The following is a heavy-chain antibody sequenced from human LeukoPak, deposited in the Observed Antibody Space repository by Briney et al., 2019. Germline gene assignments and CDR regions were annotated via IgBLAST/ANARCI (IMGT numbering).Heavy chain of an antibody. Sequence: PGGSLRLSCAASGFTFSSYAMSWVRQAPGKGLEWVSAFSGSGGSTYYADSVKGRFTISRDNSKNTLYLQMNSLRAEDTAVYYCAKDTAWIQLWFDYWGQGTLVTVSS. D-gene: IGHD5-18*01. CDR1: GFTFSSYA. CDR3: AKDTAWIQLWFDY. J-gene: IGHJ4*02. V-gene: IGHV3-23*01. CDR2: FSGSGGST.